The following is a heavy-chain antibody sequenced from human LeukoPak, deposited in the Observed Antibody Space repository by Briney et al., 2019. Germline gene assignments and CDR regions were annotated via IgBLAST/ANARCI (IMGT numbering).Heavy chain of an antibody. CDR2: IYYSGST. V-gene: IGHV4-59*01. CDR3: ARVAHCSSTSCYQGYYGMDV. Sequence: SETLSLTCAVYGGSFSGYYWSWIRQPPGKGLEWIGYIYYSGSTNYNPSLKSRVTISVDTSKNQFSLKLSSVTAADTAVYYCARVAHCSSTSCYQGYYGMDVWGQGTTVTVSS. CDR1: GGSFSGYY. D-gene: IGHD2-2*01. J-gene: IGHJ6*02.